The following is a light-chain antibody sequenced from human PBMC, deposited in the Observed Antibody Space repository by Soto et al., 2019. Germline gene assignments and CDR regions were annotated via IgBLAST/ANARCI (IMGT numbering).Light chain of an antibody. CDR2: SGN. J-gene: IGLJ1*01. Sequence: QCVLAQPPSGSGTPGQRVTSSCSGSSSNIRSNTVNWYQHLPGTAPKLLIYSGNQRPSGVPDRFSGSKSGTSASLAISGLQSEDEADYYCAAWDDSLNGRVFGTGTRSP. CDR1: SSNIRSNT. V-gene: IGLV1-44*01. CDR3: AAWDDSLNGRV.